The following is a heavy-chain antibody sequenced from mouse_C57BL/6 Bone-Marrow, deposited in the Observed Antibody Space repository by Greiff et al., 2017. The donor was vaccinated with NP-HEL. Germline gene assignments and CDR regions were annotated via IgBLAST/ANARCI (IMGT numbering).Heavy chain of an antibody. CDR1: GYTFTSYW. V-gene: IGHV1-69*01. D-gene: IGHD1-1*01. J-gene: IGHJ4*01. CDR2: IDPSGSYT. Sequence: QVQLQQPGAELVMPGASVKLSCKASGYTFTSYWMHWVKQRPGQGLEWIGEIDPSGSYTNYNQKFKGKSTLTVDKSSSTAYMQLSSLTSEDSAVYYCARRVYDYYAMDYWGQGTSVTVSS. CDR3: ARRVYDYYAMDY.